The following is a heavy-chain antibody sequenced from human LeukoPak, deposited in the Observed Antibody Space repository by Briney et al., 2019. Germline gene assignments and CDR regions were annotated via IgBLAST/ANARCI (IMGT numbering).Heavy chain of an antibody. V-gene: IGHV4-59*08. J-gene: IGHJ4*02. CDR3: ARHFAGHTRNFDY. CDR2: MYGSGII. Sequence: PSETLSLTCSVSGGSISTDYWNWVRQPPGKGLEWLGFMYGSGIISFNPSLKSRVTISVDTSKHQFSLKLNSVTAADTAIYYCARHFAGHTRNFDYWGQGTLVTVSS. CDR1: GGSISTDY.